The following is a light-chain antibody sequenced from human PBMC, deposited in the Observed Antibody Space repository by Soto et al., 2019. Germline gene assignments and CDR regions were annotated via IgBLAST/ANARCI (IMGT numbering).Light chain of an antibody. CDR3: QQYNSYPWT. J-gene: IGKJ1*01. Sequence: DIQMTQSPSTLSASVGDRVTITCRASQSISIWLAWYQQKPGKAPKLLICKASSLESGVPSRFSGSGSGTEFTLTISSLQPDDFATYYCQQYNSYPWTFGQGTKVEIK. CDR2: KAS. CDR1: QSISIW. V-gene: IGKV1-5*03.